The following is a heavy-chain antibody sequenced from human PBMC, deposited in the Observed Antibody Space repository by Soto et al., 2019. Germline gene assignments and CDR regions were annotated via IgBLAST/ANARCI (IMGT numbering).Heavy chain of an antibody. D-gene: IGHD4-17*01. Sequence: PGGSLRLSCAASGFTFSSYAMSWVRQAPGKGLEWVSAISGSGGSTYYADSVKGRFTISRDNSKNTLYLQMNSLRAEDTAVYYCAKSGYDYGDVSNGLWGQGTLVTVSS. CDR3: AKSGYDYGDVSNGL. J-gene: IGHJ4*02. V-gene: IGHV3-23*01. CDR1: GFTFSSYA. CDR2: ISGSGGST.